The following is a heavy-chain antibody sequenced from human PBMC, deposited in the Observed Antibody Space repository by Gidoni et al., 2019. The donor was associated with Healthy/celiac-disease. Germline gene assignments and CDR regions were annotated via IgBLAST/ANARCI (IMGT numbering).Heavy chain of an antibody. Sequence: EVQLVQSGAEVKKPGESLKISCKGSGYSFTSYWIGWVRQMPGKGLEWMGIIYPGDSDTRYSPSFQGQVTISADKSISTAYLQWSSLKASDTAMYYCARHGRTCSGGSCYTPSDYYYYYYMDVWGKGTTVTVSS. CDR3: ARHGRTCSGGSCYTPSDYYYYYYMDV. D-gene: IGHD2-15*01. CDR1: GYSFTSYW. V-gene: IGHV5-51*01. J-gene: IGHJ6*03. CDR2: IYPGDSDT.